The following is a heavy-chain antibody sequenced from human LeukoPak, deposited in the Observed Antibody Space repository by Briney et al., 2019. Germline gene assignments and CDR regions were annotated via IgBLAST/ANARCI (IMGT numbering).Heavy chain of an antibody. CDR1: GDSIRSYY. CDR3: ASHGSSGHDPLT. D-gene: IGHD5-12*01. V-gene: IGHV4-59*08. Sequence: SETLSLTCTVSGDSIRSYYWNWIRRPPGKGLEWIGYIYYTGSTSYNPSLKSRVTISLDTSKSQFSLRLTSVTAADTAVYYCASHGSSGHDPLTWGQGALVTVSS. CDR2: IYYTGST. J-gene: IGHJ4*01.